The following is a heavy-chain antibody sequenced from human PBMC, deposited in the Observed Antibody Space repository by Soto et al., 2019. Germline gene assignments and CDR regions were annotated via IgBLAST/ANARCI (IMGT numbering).Heavy chain of an antibody. D-gene: IGHD1-26*01. J-gene: IGHJ5*02. CDR2: ISYDGSNK. Sequence: QVNLVESGGGVVQPGKSLRLSCEASGFSFRSYGLHWVRQAPGKGLEWVGLISYDGSNKFYADSVSGRFTISRDNFNNTLYLTMTSLRVEDTAVYYCANDLFSCGSYPTWFDPWGHGTLVTVSS. CDR3: ANDLFSCGSYPTWFDP. V-gene: IGHV3-30*18. CDR1: GFSFRSYG.